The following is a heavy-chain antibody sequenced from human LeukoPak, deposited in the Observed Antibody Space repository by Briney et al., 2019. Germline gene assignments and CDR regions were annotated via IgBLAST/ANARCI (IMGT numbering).Heavy chain of an antibody. Sequence: ASVKVSCKASGGTFSSYAISWVRQAPGQGLEWMGGIIPIFGTANYAQKFQGRVTITADESTSTAYMELSSLRSEDTAVHYCARDYPSWGATTGDYWGQGTLVTVSS. J-gene: IGHJ4*02. CDR3: ARDYPSWGATTGDY. V-gene: IGHV1-69*13. CDR2: IIPIFGTA. D-gene: IGHD1-26*01. CDR1: GGTFSSYA.